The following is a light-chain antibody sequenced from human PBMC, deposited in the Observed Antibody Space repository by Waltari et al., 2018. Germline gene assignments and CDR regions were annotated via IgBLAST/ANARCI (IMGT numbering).Light chain of an antibody. CDR1: SSNLGTNT. CDR3: AAWDDRLNGGV. Sequence: QSVLTQPPSASGTPGQTVTISCSGGSSNLGTNTVNWYRQVPVAAPNLLIYGTYQRPSGVPARFSGSKSGTSASLAISGLQSEDEADYYCAAWDDRLNGGVFGGGTKLTVL. J-gene: IGLJ3*02. V-gene: IGLV1-44*01. CDR2: GTY.